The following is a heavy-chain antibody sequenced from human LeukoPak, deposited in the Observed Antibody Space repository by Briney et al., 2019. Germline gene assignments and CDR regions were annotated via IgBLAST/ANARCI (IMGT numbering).Heavy chain of an antibody. D-gene: IGHD3-22*01. J-gene: IGHJ4*02. Sequence: GGSLRLSCAASGFTFSNAWMSWVRQAPGKGLEWVGRIKSKTDGGTTDYAAPVKGRFTISRDDSKNTLYLQMNSLKTEDTAVYYCTTFSMIVVVITDWGQGTLVTVSS. CDR1: GFTFSNAW. CDR2: IKSKTDGGTT. V-gene: IGHV3-15*01. CDR3: TTFSMIVVVITD.